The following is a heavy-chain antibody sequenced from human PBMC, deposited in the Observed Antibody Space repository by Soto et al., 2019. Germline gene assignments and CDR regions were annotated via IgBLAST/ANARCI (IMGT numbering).Heavy chain of an antibody. Sequence: ESGGGVVQPGRSLRLSCAASGFTFSSYGMHWVRQAPGKGLQWVAVTSYDGSNTYYADSVKGRFTISRDNSKNTLYLQMNSRRAEDTAAYYCAKGLSYQGLAVDYWGQGPLVTVPS. D-gene: IGHD6-19*01. CDR2: TSYDGSNT. CDR1: GFTFSSYG. V-gene: IGHV3-30*18. CDR3: AKGLSYQGLAVDY. J-gene: IGHJ4*02.